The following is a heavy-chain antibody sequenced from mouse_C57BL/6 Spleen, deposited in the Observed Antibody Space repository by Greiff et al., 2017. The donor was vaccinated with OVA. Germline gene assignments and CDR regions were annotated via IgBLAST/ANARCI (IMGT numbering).Heavy chain of an antibody. D-gene: IGHD3-2*02. V-gene: IGHV5-6*02. CDR1: GFTFSSYG. CDR3: ARQDSSGYYYAMDY. Sequence: EVKLVESGGDLVKPGGSLKLSCAASGFTFSSYGMSWVRQTPDKRLEWVATISSGGSYTYYPDSVKGRFTISRDNAKNTLYLQMSSLKSEDTAMYYCARQDSSGYYYAMDYWGQGTSVTVSS. CDR2: ISSGGSYT. J-gene: IGHJ4*01.